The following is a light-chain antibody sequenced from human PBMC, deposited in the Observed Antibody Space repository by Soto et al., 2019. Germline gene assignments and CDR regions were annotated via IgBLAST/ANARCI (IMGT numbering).Light chain of an antibody. V-gene: IGKV1-5*03. J-gene: IGKJ1*01. CDR3: QQYNSYST. CDR1: QSISSW. Sequence: DIQMTQSPSTLSASVGDRVTITCRASQSISSWLAWYQQKPGKAPKLLIYKASSLESGVPSRFSGSGSVTEFTLCISSLQHDYFATYYWQQYNSYSTFGQGTKVEIK. CDR2: KAS.